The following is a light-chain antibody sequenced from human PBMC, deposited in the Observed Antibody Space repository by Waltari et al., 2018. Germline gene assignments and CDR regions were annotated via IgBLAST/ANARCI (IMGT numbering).Light chain of an antibody. J-gene: IGLJ2*01. CDR3: SSFTSSSTLV. CDR2: DVT. V-gene: IGLV2-14*03. CDR1: SSDVGGYDY. Sequence: QSALTQPASVSGSPGQSITISCIGTSSDVGGYDYVSWYQQHPGKPPKLMIYDVTNRPSVVSDRFSGSKSGHTASLTISGPQAEDEADYYCSSFTSSSTLVFGGGTELTVL.